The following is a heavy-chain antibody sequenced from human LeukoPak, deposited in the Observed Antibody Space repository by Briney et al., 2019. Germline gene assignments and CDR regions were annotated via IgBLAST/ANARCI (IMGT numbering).Heavy chain of an antibody. J-gene: IGHJ4*02. V-gene: IGHV1-69*04. Sequence: SVKVSCKASGGTFSSYAISWVRQAPGQGLEWMGRIIPILGIANYAQKFQGRVTITADKSTSTAYKELSSLRSEDTAVYYCARGYSTPVFDYWGQGTLVTVSS. CDR1: GGTFSSYA. CDR3: ARGYSTPVFDY. D-gene: IGHD2-21*01. CDR2: IIPILGIA.